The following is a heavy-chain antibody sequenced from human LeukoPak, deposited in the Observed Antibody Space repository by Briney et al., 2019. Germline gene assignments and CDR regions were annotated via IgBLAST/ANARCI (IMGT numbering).Heavy chain of an antibody. V-gene: IGHV1-18*01. Sequence: ASVKVSCKASGYTFTSYGITWVRQAPGQGLEWMGWISVYNGVANYEQKLQGRVTMTTETSTSTAYMELRSLRSNDTAVYYCASNTGSDSSGYAYWGQGTLVTVSS. CDR1: GYTFTSYG. CDR2: ISVYNGVA. CDR3: ASNTGSDSSGYAY. D-gene: IGHD3-22*01. J-gene: IGHJ4*02.